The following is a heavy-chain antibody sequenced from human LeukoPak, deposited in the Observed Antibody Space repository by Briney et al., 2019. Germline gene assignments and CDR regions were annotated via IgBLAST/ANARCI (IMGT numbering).Heavy chain of an antibody. CDR2: IKQDGSEK. J-gene: IGHJ4*02. D-gene: IGHD3-22*01. CDR3: ARDHQAGYYAPVDY. V-gene: IGHV3-7*04. CDR1: GFIFSSYW. Sequence: PGGSLRLSCAASGFIFSSYWMSWVRQAPGKELEWVANIKQDGSEKYYVDSVKGRFTISRGNAKNSVFLQMNSLRSEDTAVYYCARDHQAGYYAPVDYWGQGTLVTVSS.